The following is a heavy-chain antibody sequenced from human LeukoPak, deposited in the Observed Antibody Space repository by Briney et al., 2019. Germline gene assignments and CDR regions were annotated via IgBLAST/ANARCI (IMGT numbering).Heavy chain of an antibody. CDR1: GFTFSSYG. V-gene: IGHV3-30*03. J-gene: IGHJ3*02. CDR2: ISYDGSNK. Sequence: PGGSLRLSCAASGFTFSSYGMHWVRQAPGKGLEWVAVISYDGSNKYYADSVKGRFTISRDNSKYTLFLQMNSLRAEDTAVYYCARDPTGDYIGAFDMWGPGTMVTVSS. D-gene: IGHD4-17*01. CDR3: ARDPTGDYIGAFDM.